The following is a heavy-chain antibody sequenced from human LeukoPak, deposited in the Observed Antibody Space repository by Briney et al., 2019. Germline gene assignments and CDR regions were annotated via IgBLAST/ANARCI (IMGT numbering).Heavy chain of an antibody. Sequence: GGSLRLSCAASGFTFSSYWMSWVRQAPGKGLEWVGFIRSKAYGGTTEYAASVKGRFTISRDDSKSIAYLQMNSLKTEDTAVYYCTREVVPAAIRFDPWGQGTLVTVSS. V-gene: IGHV3-49*04. D-gene: IGHD2-2*02. CDR2: IRSKAYGGTT. CDR3: TREVVPAAIRFDP. J-gene: IGHJ5*02. CDR1: GFTFSSYW.